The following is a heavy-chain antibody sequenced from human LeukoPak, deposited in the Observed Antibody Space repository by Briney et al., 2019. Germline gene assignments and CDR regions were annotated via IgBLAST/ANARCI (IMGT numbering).Heavy chain of an antibody. CDR2: MNHNRSNT. CDR3: ARVHGDYPLDYYYYMDV. J-gene: IGHJ6*03. D-gene: IGHD4-17*01. Sequence: ASVKVSCKASGYTFTNYDISWVRQAPGQGLEWMGWMNHNRSNTDYAQKFQGRVTMTKNTSISTAYMELSSLRSEDTAVYYCARVHGDYPLDYYYYMDVWGKGTTVTVSS. CDR1: GYTFTNYD. V-gene: IGHV1-8*01.